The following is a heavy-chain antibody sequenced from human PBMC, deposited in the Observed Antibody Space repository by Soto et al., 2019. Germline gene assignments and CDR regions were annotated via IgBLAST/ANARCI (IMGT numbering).Heavy chain of an antibody. Sequence: QVQLVESGGGLVRPGGSLRLSCTASGFAIIDYMSWIRQAPGRGLECVSYISGSGTAIYTADSVKGRFTVSKDDAKNSLYLQMNSLTAEDTAVYYCARDYSNKGFDYWGHGTLVTVSS. J-gene: IGHJ4*01. CDR2: ISGSGTAI. CDR1: GFAIIDY. CDR3: ARDYSNKGFDY. V-gene: IGHV3-11*01. D-gene: IGHD4-4*01.